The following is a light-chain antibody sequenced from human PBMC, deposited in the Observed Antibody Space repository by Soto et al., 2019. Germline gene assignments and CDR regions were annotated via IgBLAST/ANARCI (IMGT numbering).Light chain of an antibody. CDR3: GTWDSSLVV. Sequence: SVLTQPPSVSAAPGQKVTISCSGSSSNIGNNYVSWYQQLPGTAPKLLIYENNKRPSGIPDRFSGSKSGTSATLGITGLQTGDEADYYCGTWDSSLVVFGGGTKVTVL. CDR2: ENN. V-gene: IGLV1-51*02. CDR1: SSNIGNNY. J-gene: IGLJ2*01.